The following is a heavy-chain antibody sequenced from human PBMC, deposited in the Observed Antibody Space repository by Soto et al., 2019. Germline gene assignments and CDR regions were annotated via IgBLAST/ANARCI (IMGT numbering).Heavy chain of an antibody. D-gene: IGHD1-26*01. CDR2: IGTSGSYI. V-gene: IGHV3-21*01. CDR3: ARGSAFIGLDY. CDR1: GGTCGNYW. J-gene: IGHJ4*02. Sequence: PGGSLRLSCAASGGTCGNYWMSWVRHAPGKGLEWVSSIGTSGSYIYDTDSVKGRFTISRDNTKDSLYLQMNGLRAEDTAIYYCARGSAFIGLDYWGQGTPVTVSS.